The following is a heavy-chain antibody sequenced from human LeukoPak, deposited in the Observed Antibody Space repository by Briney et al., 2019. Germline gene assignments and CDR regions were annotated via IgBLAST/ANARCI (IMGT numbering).Heavy chain of an antibody. CDR1: GGSISSYY. CDR3: ARRLAAATFDY. CDR2: IYYSGST. D-gene: IGHD6-13*01. J-gene: IGHJ4*02. V-gene: IGHV4-59*08. Sequence: PSETPSLTCTVSGGSISSYYWSWIRQPPGKGLEWIGYIYYSGSTNYNPSLKSRVTISVDTSKNQFSLKLSSVTAADTAVYYCARRLAAATFDYWGQGTLVTVSS.